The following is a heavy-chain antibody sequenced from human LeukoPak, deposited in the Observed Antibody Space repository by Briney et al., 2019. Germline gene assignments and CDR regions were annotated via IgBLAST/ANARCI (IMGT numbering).Heavy chain of an antibody. CDR2: IYYSGST. CDR1: GGSISSSSYY. Sequence: SETLSLTCTVSGGSISSSSYYWGWIRLPPGKGLEWIVSIYYSGSTYYNPSLKSRVTISVDTSKIQCSLKLSSVTAADTAVYYCARHRWYYYDSSGYYQYNWFDPWGQGTLVTVSS. CDR3: ARHRWYYYDSSGYYQYNWFDP. J-gene: IGHJ5*02. D-gene: IGHD3-22*01. V-gene: IGHV4-39*01.